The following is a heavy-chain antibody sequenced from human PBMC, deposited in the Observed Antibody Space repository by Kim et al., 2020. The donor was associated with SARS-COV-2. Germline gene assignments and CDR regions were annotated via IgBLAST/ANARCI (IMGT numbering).Heavy chain of an antibody. D-gene: IGHD3-10*01. CDR2: INPSGGST. CDR3: ARGTWGGGGWGYGSGQYNRFDP. Sequence: ASVKVSCKASGYTFTSSHIQWVRQAPGQGLEWMGVINPSGGSTTYAQKLQGRVIMTRDTSTGTVYMELSSLRSEDTDLYYCARGTWGGGGWGYGSGQYNRFDPWGQGTLVTVSS. J-gene: IGHJ5*02. CDR1: GYTFTSSH. V-gene: IGHV1-46*03.